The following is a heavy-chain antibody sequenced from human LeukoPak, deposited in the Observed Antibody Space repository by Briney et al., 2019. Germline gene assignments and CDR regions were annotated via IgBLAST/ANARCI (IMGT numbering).Heavy chain of an antibody. CDR1: GGTFSSYA. Sequence: SVKVSCKASGGTFSSYAISWVRQAPGQGLEWMGRIIPIFGTANYAQKFQGRVTITADKSTSTAYMELSSLRSEDTAVYYCARDRGIAARVVGAFDIWGQGTMVTVSP. V-gene: IGHV1-69*06. CDR2: IIPIFGTA. J-gene: IGHJ3*02. CDR3: ARDRGIAARVVGAFDI. D-gene: IGHD6-6*01.